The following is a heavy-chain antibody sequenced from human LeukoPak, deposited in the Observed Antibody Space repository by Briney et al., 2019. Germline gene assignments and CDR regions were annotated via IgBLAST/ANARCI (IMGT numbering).Heavy chain of an antibody. CDR2: VSTNDGNT. D-gene: IGHD3-22*01. CDR1: GYTFTNYH. J-gene: IGHJ4*02. Sequence: ASVKVSCKASGYTFTNYHIAWVRQAPGQGLEWMGWVSTNDGNTVYAQRLQGRVTMTTDASTSVAYMELRSLTSDDTAVYYCTRAPPGMTMMTDYWGQGTLVTVSS. V-gene: IGHV1-18*01. CDR3: TRAPPGMTMMTDY.